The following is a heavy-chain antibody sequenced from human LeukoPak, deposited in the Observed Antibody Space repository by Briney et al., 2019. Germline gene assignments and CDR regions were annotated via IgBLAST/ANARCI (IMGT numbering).Heavy chain of an antibody. CDR1: GGSISSGGFY. V-gene: IGHV4-31*03. CDR2: IYYSGST. D-gene: IGHD3-9*01. CDR3: ARDRENYDILTGYYIRTYGMDV. J-gene: IGHJ6*02. Sequence: PSQTLSLTCTVSGGSISSGGFYWSWIRQHPGKGLEWIGYIYYSGSTYYNPSLKSRVTISVDTSKNQFSLKLTSVTAADTAVYYCARDRENYDILTGYYIRTYGMDVWGQGTTVTVSS.